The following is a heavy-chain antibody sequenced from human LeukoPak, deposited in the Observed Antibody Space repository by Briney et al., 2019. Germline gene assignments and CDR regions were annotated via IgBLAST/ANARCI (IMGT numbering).Heavy chain of an antibody. CDR1: GGSITTYY. Sequence: SETLSLTCTVSGGSITTYYWSWIRQVAGKGLECIGNIYYSGSTTYNPSLKSRVTISVDTSKNQFSLHLNSLTAADTAMYYCATDRQQGGSGSYWFDPWGQGTLVTVSS. CDR3: ATDRQQGGSGSYWFDP. CDR2: IYYSGST. V-gene: IGHV4-59*01. D-gene: IGHD3-10*01. J-gene: IGHJ5*02.